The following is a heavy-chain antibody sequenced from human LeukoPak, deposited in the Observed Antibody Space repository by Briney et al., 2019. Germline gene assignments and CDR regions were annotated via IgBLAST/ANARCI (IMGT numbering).Heavy chain of an antibody. CDR1: GYTFTGYY. D-gene: IGHD3-3*01. CDR3: ARYFWSGYCFDY. Sequence: ASVKVSCKASGYTFTGYYMHWVRQAPGQGLEWMGWINPHSGDTNYAQKFQGRVTMTRDTSISTAYMELSRLRSDDTAVYYCARYFWSGYCFDYWGQGTLVTVSS. J-gene: IGHJ4*02. CDR2: INPHSGDT. V-gene: IGHV1-2*02.